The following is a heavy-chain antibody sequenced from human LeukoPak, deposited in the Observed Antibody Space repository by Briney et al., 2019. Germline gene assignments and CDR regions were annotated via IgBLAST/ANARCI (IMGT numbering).Heavy chain of an antibody. V-gene: IGHV4-34*01. CDR3: ARDTTVTYTMDV. Sequence: SETLSLTCAVYGGSFTNYYWSWIRQPPGKGLEWIGEINHSGSTKYNPSLKSRVTISIDTSKNQFSLKLSSVTAADTAVYYCARDTTVTYTMDVWGKGTTVTVSS. J-gene: IGHJ6*04. D-gene: IGHD4-17*01. CDR2: INHSGST. CDR1: GGSFTNYY.